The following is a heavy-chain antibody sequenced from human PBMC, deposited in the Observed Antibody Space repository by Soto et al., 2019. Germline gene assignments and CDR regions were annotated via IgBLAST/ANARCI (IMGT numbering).Heavy chain of an antibody. CDR1: GFIFSTYG. CDR3: AKDLLLTTITTVGD. CDR2: ISYDGNNK. V-gene: IGHV3-30*18. J-gene: IGHJ4*02. Sequence: QVQLVESGGGVVQPGRSLRLACAASGFIFSTYGMHWVHQAPGKGLAWLSVISYDGNNKYYADSVKGRFTISRDNSKNTLWLQMDSLRTEDTVVDYGAKDLLLTTITTVGDWGQGTLVTVSS. D-gene: IGHD4-17*01.